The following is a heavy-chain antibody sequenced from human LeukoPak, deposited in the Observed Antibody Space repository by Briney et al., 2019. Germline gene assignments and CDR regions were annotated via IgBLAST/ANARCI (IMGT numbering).Heavy chain of an antibody. CDR2: IYYSGST. D-gene: IGHD6-13*01. CDR1: GGSVSSYY. CDR3: ARVIKAAAAGPTYYYYGMDV. J-gene: IGHJ6*02. V-gene: IGHV4-59*02. Sequence: SETLSLTCTVSGGSVSSYYWSWIRQPPGKGLEWIGYIYYSGSTNYNPSLKSRVTISVDTSKNQFSLKLSSVTAADTAVCYCARVIKAAAAGPTYYYYGMDVWGQGTTVTVSS.